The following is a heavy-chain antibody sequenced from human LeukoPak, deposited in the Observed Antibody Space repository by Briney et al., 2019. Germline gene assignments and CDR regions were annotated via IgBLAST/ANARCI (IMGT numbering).Heavy chain of an antibody. J-gene: IGHJ4*02. Sequence: GALRLSCAASGFTFSSYSMNWVRRAPGKGLEWVSSISSSSSYIYYADSVKGRFTISRDNAKNSLYLQMNSLRAEDTAVYYCARDSDTSRFDYWGQGTLVTVSS. CDR1: GFTFSSYS. D-gene: IGHD3-10*01. V-gene: IGHV3-21*01. CDR3: ARDSDTSRFDY. CDR2: ISSSSSYI.